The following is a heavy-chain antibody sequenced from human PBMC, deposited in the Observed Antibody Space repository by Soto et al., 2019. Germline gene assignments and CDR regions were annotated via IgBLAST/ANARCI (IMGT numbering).Heavy chain of an antibody. J-gene: IGHJ6*02. Sequence: GESLKISCKGSGYSFTSYWIGWVRQMPGKGLEWMGIIYPGDSDTRYSPSFQGQVTIPADKSISTAYLQWSSLKASDTAMYYCARLGAARPNYYGMDVWGQGTTVTVSS. V-gene: IGHV5-51*01. D-gene: IGHD6-6*01. CDR1: GYSFTSYW. CDR3: ARLGAARPNYYGMDV. CDR2: IYPGDSDT.